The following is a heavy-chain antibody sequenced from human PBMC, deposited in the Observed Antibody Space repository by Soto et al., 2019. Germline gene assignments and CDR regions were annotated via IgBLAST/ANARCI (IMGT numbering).Heavy chain of an antibody. CDR1: GYSITSGYY. J-gene: IGHJ6*02. CDR3: ARDGTTVTDNNPNQYYYYYYGMDV. D-gene: IGHD4-17*01. V-gene: IGHV4-38-2*02. CDR2: IYHSGST. Sequence: NPSETLSLTCAVSGYSITSGYYWGWIRQPPGKGLEWIGSIYHSGSTYYNPSLKSRVTISVDTSKDQFSLKLSYVTAADTAVYYCARDGTTVTDNNPNQYYYYYYGMDVWGQGTTVTVSS.